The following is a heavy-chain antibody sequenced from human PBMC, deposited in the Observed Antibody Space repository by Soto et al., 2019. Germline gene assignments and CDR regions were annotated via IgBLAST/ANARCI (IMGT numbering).Heavy chain of an antibody. CDR2: IFHSGTT. D-gene: IGHD3-22*01. CDR3: ARLLDDSRGYYYFDY. J-gene: IGHJ4*02. Sequence: KTSETLSLTXAVSGYSISSGYYWGWLRQPPGQGLEWLGSIFHSGTTYDNPSLKSRVTISVDMSKNQFSLKLTSVTAADTAVYHCARLLDDSRGYYYFDYWGQGTLVTVSS. V-gene: IGHV4-38-2*01. CDR1: GYSISSGYY.